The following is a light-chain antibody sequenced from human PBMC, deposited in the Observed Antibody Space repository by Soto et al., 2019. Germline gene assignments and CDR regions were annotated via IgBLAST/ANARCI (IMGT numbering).Light chain of an antibody. CDR1: ASDIGRYNY. Sequence: SVLTQPPSASGSPGQSVTISCIGTASDIGRYNYVSWYQHHPGKAPKLIIYEVTKRPSGVPDRFSGSKSGNTASLTVSGLQADDQADYHCNSYVGSNNYVFGTGTKVTV. V-gene: IGLV2-8*01. J-gene: IGLJ1*01. CDR3: NSYVGSNNYV. CDR2: EVT.